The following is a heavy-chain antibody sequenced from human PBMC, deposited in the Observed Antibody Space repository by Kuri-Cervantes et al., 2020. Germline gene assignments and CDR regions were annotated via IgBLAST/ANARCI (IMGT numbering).Heavy chain of an antibody. V-gene: IGHV3-33*06. D-gene: IGHD1-26*01. CDR1: GFTFSSYG. J-gene: IGHJ4*02. CDR2: IWYDGSNK. CDR3: AKGSPRSLQSGSYSNFDY. Sequence: GESLKISCAASGFTFSSYGMHWVRQAPGKGLEWVAVIWYDGSNKYYADSVKGRFTISRDNSKNTLYLQMNSLRAEDTAVYCCAKGSPRSLQSGSYSNFDYWGQGTLVTVSS.